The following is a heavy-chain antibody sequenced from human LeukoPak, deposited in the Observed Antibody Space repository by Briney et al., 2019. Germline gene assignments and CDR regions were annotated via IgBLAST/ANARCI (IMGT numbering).Heavy chain of an antibody. V-gene: IGHV3-21*01. CDR1: GFTFSSYS. Sequence: GGSLRLSCAASGFTFSSYSMNWVRQAPGKGLEWVSSISSSSSYIYYADSVKGRFTISRGNAKNSLYLQMNSLRAEDTAVYYCAREPIAAAPKMKYYYYMDVWGKGTTVTVSS. D-gene: IGHD6-13*01. CDR2: ISSSSSYI. J-gene: IGHJ6*03. CDR3: AREPIAAAPKMKYYYYMDV.